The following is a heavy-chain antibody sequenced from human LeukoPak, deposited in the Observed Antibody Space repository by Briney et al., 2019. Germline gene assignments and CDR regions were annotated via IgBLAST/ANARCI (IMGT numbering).Heavy chain of an antibody. Sequence: GGSLRLSCAASGFTVSSNYMSWVRQSPGEGLDWLSVVYSGGSTFYADSVKGRFTISRDNSNNTLYLQMNSLTAEDTAVYYCARGHRGIMDVWGQGTTVTVSS. D-gene: IGHD3-16*01. V-gene: IGHV3-66*01. J-gene: IGHJ6*02. CDR2: VYSGGST. CDR1: GFTVSSNY. CDR3: ARGHRGIMDV.